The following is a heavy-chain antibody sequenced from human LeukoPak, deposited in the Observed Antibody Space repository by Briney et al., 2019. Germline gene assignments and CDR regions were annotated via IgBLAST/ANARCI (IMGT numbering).Heavy chain of an antibody. CDR2: IYHSGST. CDR3: AREDYDSSGYYRRWFDP. V-gene: IGHV4-30-2*01. D-gene: IGHD3-22*01. CDR1: GGSISSGGYS. J-gene: IGHJ5*02. Sequence: PSETLSLTCAVSGGSISSGGYSWSWIRQPPGKGLGWIGYIYHSGSTYYNPSLKSRVTISVDRSKNQFSLKLSSVTAADTAVYYCAREDYDSSGYYRRWFDPWGQGTLVTVSS.